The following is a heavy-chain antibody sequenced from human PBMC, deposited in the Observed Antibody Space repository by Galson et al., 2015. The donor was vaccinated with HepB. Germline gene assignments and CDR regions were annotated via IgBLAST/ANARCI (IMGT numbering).Heavy chain of an antibody. Sequence: QSGAEVKKPGESLRISCQGLGYTFTNHWIGWVRQMPGKGLEWMGLIYVDDSDTKYNPSFEGQVTISVDKSISTAYLQWNSLKASDTAMYYCARRGVGSSFYSTDLWGQGTLVTVSS. J-gene: IGHJ5*02. D-gene: IGHD3-10*01. CDR2: IYVDDSDT. V-gene: IGHV5-51*01. CDR3: ARRGVGSSFYSTDL. CDR1: GYTFTNHW.